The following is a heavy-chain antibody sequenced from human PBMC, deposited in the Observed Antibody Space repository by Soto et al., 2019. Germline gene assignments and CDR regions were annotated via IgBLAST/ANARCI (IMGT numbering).Heavy chain of an antibody. D-gene: IGHD3-3*01. CDR2: ISGSGGST. CDR3: AKRLRFLEWTPPHTLDY. Sequence: EVQLLESGGGLVQPGGSLRLSCAASGFTFSSYAMSWVRQAPGKGLEWVSAISGSGGSTYYADSVKGRFTISRDNSKNTLYLHMNSLRAEDTAVYYCAKRLRFLEWTPPHTLDYWGQGTLVTVSS. J-gene: IGHJ4*02. CDR1: GFTFSSYA. V-gene: IGHV3-23*01.